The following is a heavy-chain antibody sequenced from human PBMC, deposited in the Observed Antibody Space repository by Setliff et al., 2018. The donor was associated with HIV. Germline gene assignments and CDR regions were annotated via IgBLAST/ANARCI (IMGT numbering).Heavy chain of an antibody. D-gene: IGHD2-21*02. V-gene: IGHV5-51*01. CDR2: IYPSDSDT. J-gene: IGHJ4*02. Sequence: GESLKISCKGSGYSFTGYWIGWVRQMPGKGLEWMGIIYPSDSDTRYSPSFQGHVTISRDNAKNSVLLQLNSLRVEDTAVYYCMRWGLPYAIDYRGQGMLVTVSS. CDR1: GYSFTGYW. CDR3: MRWGLPYAIDY.